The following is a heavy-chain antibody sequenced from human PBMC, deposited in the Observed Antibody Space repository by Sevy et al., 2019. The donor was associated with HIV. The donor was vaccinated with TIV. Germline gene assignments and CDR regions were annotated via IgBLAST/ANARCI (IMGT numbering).Heavy chain of an antibody. D-gene: IGHD3-22*01. CDR2: INSDGSST. CDR3: ARALYELDAFDI. CDR1: GFTFSSYW. V-gene: IGHV3-74*01. J-gene: IGHJ3*02. Sequence: GGSLRLSCAASGFTFSSYWMHWVRQAPGKGLVWVSRINSDGSSTSYADSVKGRFTISRDNAKNTLYLQMNSLRAEDTAGYYCARALYELDAFDIWGQGTMVTVSS.